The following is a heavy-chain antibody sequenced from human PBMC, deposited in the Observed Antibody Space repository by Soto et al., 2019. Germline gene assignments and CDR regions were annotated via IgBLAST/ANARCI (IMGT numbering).Heavy chain of an antibody. CDR1: GGSISSGGYY. D-gene: IGHD2-15*01. V-gene: IGHV4-31*03. J-gene: IGHJ4*02. Sequence: QVQLQESGPGLVKPSQTLSLTCTVSGGSISSGGYYWSWIRQHPGKGLEWIGYIYYSGSTYYNPSLKSRVTISVDTSKNQFSLKLSSVTAADTAVYYCARTSLGYCSGGSCYEEYYFDYWGQGTLVTVSS. CDR2: IYYSGST. CDR3: ARTSLGYCSGGSCYEEYYFDY.